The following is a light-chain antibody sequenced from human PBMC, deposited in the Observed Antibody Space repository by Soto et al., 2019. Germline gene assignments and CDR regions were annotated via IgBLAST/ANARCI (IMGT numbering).Light chain of an antibody. Sequence: EIVMTQSPATLSVSPGERATLSCRASQSVSSNLAWYQQKPGQAPRLLIYGASTRATGIPARFSGSGFGTDFTLTISSLEPEDAAVYYCQQRSNWPPITFGQGTRLET. V-gene: IGKV3-15*01. CDR2: GAS. J-gene: IGKJ5*01. CDR1: QSVSSN. CDR3: QQRSNWPPIT.